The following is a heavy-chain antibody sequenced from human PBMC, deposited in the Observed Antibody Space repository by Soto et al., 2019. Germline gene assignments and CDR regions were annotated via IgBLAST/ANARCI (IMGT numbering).Heavy chain of an antibody. Sequence: EVQLVESGGDLVQPGESLILSCAASGFIFSDHYLDWVRQAPGRGLEWVARTRNKANGYTTECAASVKGRFTISRDDSRNSIYLQMNSLKTEDTAVYYCTGSSGTFRHFDYWVQGALVTVSS. D-gene: IGHD1-26*01. CDR3: TGSSGTFRHFDY. CDR2: TRNKANGYTT. CDR1: GFIFSDHY. V-gene: IGHV3-72*01. J-gene: IGHJ4*02.